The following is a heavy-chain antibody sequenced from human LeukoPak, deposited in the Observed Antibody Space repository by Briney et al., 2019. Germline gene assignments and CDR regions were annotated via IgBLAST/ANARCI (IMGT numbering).Heavy chain of an antibody. V-gene: IGHV4-39*07. J-gene: IGHJ4*02. D-gene: IGHD5-18*01. CDR1: GGSISSSSYY. CDR3: ARGIQLWSPADYFDY. CDR2: IYYSGST. Sequence: KPSETLSLTCTVSGGSISSSSYYWGWIRQPPGKGLEWIGSIYYSGSTNYNPSLKSRVTISVDTSKNQFSLKLSSVTAADTAVYYCARGIQLWSPADYFDYWGQGTLVTVSS.